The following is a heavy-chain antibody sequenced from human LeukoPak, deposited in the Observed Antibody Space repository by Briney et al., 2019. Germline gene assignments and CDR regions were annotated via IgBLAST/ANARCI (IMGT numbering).Heavy chain of an antibody. J-gene: IGHJ1*01. CDR1: GGSISGFY. Sequence: PSETLSLTCAVYGGSISGFYYTWIRQPPGKGLEWIGEIDHSGDTNYNPSLKSRAIVSVDTSKSQFSLKLTSVTAADAAVYYCARCSPFQEWGQGTGHTLSS. V-gene: IGHV4-34*01. CDR3: ARCSPFQE. D-gene: IGHD4/OR15-4a*01. CDR2: IDHSGDT.